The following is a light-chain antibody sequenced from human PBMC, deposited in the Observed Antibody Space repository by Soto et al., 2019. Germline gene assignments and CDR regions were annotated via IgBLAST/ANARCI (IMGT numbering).Light chain of an antibody. CDR3: SSYTSSSTLYV. V-gene: IGLV2-14*01. CDR2: DVS. Sequence: QPVLTHPASGSGSPGQSVTISCTGTSSDFGGYNYVSWYQQHPGKAPKLMIYDVSNRPSGVSNRFSGSKSGNTASLTISGLQAEDEADYYCSSYTSSSTLYVFGTGTKVTVL. J-gene: IGLJ1*01. CDR1: SSDFGGYNY.